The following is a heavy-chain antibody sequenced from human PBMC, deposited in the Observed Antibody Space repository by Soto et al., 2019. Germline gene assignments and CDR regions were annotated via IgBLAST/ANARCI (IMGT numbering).Heavy chain of an antibody. V-gene: IGHV1-69*13. J-gene: IGHJ4*02. CDR2: IIPIFGTA. CDR3: ARGAYREYYDILTGYYRPNYYFDY. Sequence: GASVKVSCKASVGTFSSYAISCVRQAPGQGLEWMGGIIPIFGTANYAQKFQGRVTITADESTSTAYMELSSLRSEDTAVYYCARGAYREYYDILTGYYRPNYYFDYWGQGTLVTVSS. D-gene: IGHD3-9*01. CDR1: VGTFSSYA.